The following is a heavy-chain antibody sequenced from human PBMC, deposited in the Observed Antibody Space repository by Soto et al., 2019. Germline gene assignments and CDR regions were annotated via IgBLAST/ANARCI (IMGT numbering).Heavy chain of an antibody. CDR3: ARVERGTATTVVDAFDI. Sequence: QVQLQQWGAGLLKPSETLSLTCAVFGGSVNSGNYYWSWIRQPPGKGLEWIGEMSHSGGTHSNPSLKSRVTISMDTSKNQFSLKMSSVTAADTALYYCARVERGTATTVVDAFDIWGPGTMVTVSS. D-gene: IGHD1-1*01. CDR1: GGSVNSGNYY. CDR2: MSHSGGT. J-gene: IGHJ3*02. V-gene: IGHV4-34*01.